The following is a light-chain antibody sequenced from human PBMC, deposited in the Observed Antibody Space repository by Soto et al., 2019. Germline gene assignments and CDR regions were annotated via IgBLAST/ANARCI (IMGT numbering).Light chain of an antibody. CDR2: EVT. CDR3: SSYAGSNNWV. V-gene: IGLV2-8*01. J-gene: IGLJ3*02. Sequence: QSALTHPPSASGSPGQSVTISCTGTSSDVGGYNYISWYQQHPGKAPKLMIFEVTKRPSGVPHRFSGSKSGNTASLTVSGLQAEDEGDYYCSSYAGSNNWVFGGGTKLTVL. CDR1: SSDVGGYNY.